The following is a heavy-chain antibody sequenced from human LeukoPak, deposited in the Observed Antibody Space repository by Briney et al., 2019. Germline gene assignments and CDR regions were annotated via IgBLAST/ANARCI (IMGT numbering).Heavy chain of an antibody. J-gene: IGHJ4*02. CDR3: ARDRPPHIVLMVYALTD. Sequence: PSETLSLTCTVSGYSISSGYYWGWIRQPPGKGLEWIGSIYHSGSTYYNPSLKSRVTISVDTSRNQFSLKLSSVTAADTAVYYCARDRPPHIVLMVYALTDWGQGTLVTVSS. CDR1: GYSISSGYY. CDR2: IYHSGST. V-gene: IGHV4-38-2*02. D-gene: IGHD2-8*01.